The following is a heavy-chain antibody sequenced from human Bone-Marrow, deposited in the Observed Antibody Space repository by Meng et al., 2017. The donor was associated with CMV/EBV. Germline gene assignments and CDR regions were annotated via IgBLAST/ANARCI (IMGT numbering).Heavy chain of an antibody. V-gene: IGHV3-33*06. Sequence: GGSLRLSCAASGFTFSSYGMHWVRQAPGKGLEWVAVIWYDGSNKYYADSVKGRFTISRDNSKNTLSLQMNSLRAEDTAVYYCAKGSGTLATGGAFDIWGQGTMVAVSS. D-gene: IGHD5-12*01. J-gene: IGHJ3*02. CDR2: IWYDGSNK. CDR1: GFTFSSYG. CDR3: AKGSGTLATGGAFDI.